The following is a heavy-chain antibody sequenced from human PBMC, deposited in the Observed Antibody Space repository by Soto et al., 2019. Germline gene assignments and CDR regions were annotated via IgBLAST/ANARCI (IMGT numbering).Heavy chain of an antibody. V-gene: IGHV1-46*01. CDR3: ARGDNDD. CDR1: GYTFTNYY. J-gene: IGHJ4*02. CDR2: IHPDGGHT. Sequence: QVQLVQSGAEVKKPGASVKISCKASGYTFTNYYVQWVRQAPGQGLEWMGVIHPDGGHTTYSQKFHNRVTMTRDTFTRTLYMALSSLRSEDTAVYYCARGDNDDWGQGTLVTVSS.